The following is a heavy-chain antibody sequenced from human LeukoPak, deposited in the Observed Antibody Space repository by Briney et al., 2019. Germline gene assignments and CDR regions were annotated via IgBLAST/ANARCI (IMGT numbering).Heavy chain of an antibody. V-gene: IGHV3-21*01. CDR1: GFTFSSYS. CDR2: ISSSSSYI. D-gene: IGHD5-12*01. J-gene: IGHJ4*02. Sequence: GGSLRLSCAASGFTFSSYSMNWVRQAPGKGLEWVSSISSSSSYIYYADSVKGRFTISRDNAKTSLYLQMNSLRAEDTAVYYCARGKVATISTPTDYWGQGTLVTVSS. CDR3: ARGKVATISTPTDY.